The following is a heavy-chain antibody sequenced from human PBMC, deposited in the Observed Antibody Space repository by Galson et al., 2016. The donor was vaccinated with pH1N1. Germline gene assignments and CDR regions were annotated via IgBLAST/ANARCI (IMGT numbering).Heavy chain of an antibody. CDR3: ARSGNSGWSPFDY. J-gene: IGHJ4*02. V-gene: IGHV2-70*11. D-gene: IGHD6-19*01. CDR2: IDWNDDK. CDR1: GFSLSTIGMC. Sequence: PALVNPTQTLTLTCTFSGFSLSTIGMCVSWIRQPPGKALEWLARIDWNDDKYYSTSLKTRLTISKDTSKNQVVLTMTNMDPVDTATYYCARSGNSGWSPFDYWGQGTLVTVSS.